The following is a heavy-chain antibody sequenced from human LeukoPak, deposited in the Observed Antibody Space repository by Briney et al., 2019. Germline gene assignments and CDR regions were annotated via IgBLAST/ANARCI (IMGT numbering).Heavy chain of an antibody. V-gene: IGHV4-34*01. J-gene: IGHJ6*02. CDR3: ARVRVATGPYYYYGMDV. Sequence: SETLSLTCAVYGGSFSGYYWRWIRQPPGKGLEWIGEINHSGSTNYNPSLKSRVTISVDTSKNQFSLKLSSVTAADTAVYYCARVRVATGPYYYYGMDVWGQGTTVTVSS. CDR2: INHSGST. CDR1: GGSFSGYY. D-gene: IGHD5-12*01.